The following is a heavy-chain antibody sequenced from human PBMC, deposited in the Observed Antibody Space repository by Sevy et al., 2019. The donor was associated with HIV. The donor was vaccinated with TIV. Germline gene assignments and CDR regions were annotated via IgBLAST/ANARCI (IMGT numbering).Heavy chain of an antibody. V-gene: IGHV4-34*01. CDR1: GGSFSGYY. Sequence: SETLSLTCAVYGGSFSGYYWSWIRQPPGKGLEWIGEINHSGSTNYNPSLKSRVTISVDTSKNQFSLKLSSVTAADTAVYYCARGYWVEMATKNWFDPWGQGTLVTVSS. J-gene: IGHJ5*02. D-gene: IGHD5-12*01. CDR2: INHSGST. CDR3: ARGYWVEMATKNWFDP.